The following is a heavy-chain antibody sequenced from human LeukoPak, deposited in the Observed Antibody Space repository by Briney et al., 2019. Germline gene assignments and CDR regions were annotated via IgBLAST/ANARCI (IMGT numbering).Heavy chain of an antibody. Sequence: MTSETLSLTCAVYGGSFSGYYWSWIRQPPGKGLEWIGEINHSGSTNYNPSLKSRVTISVDTSKNQFSLKLSSVTAADTAVYYCASEAYCGGDCYSGFDYWGQGTLVTVSS. CDR3: ASEAYCGGDCYSGFDY. J-gene: IGHJ4*02. V-gene: IGHV4-34*01. CDR1: GGSFSGYY. D-gene: IGHD2-21*02. CDR2: INHSGST.